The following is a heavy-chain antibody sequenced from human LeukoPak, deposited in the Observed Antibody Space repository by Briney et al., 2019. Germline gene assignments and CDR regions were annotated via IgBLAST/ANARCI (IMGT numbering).Heavy chain of an antibody. Sequence: GESLRLSCAASGFTFSNYWMHWVRQAPGKGLVWVSRFNSDESTTSYADSVKGRFTISRDNANNMLYLQMNSLRAEDAAVYYCARASGGNAAFDIWGQGTMVTVSS. D-gene: IGHD2-15*01. CDR1: GFTFSNYW. CDR2: FNSDESTT. V-gene: IGHV3-74*01. CDR3: ARASGGNAAFDI. J-gene: IGHJ3*02.